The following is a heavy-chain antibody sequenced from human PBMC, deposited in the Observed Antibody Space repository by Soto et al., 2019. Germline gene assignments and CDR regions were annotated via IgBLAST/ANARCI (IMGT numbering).Heavy chain of an antibody. CDR1: GFTFSSYG. CDR2: ISYDGSNK. V-gene: IGHV3-30*18. D-gene: IGHD3-3*01. Sequence: QVQLVESGGGVVQPGRSLRLSCAASGFTFSSYGMHWVCQAPGKGLEWVAVISYDGSNKYYADSVKGRFTISRDDSKNTLYLQMNSLRAEDTAVYYCAKDIEICDFWSGYYCNHYYYYGMDVWGQGTTVTVSS. J-gene: IGHJ6*02. CDR3: AKDIEICDFWSGYYCNHYYYYGMDV.